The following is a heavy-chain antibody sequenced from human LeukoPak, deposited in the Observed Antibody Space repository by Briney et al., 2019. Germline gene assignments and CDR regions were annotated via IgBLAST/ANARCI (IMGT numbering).Heavy chain of an antibody. D-gene: IGHD6-25*01. CDR1: GFTFSTHA. J-gene: IGHJ6*02. Sequence: PGESLRLSCAVSGFTFSTHAMHWVRQAPGKGLEWVTVTSYDGRLKYYADSVKGRFTISIDSSKNTLFLQMTSLRPEDTAVYFCARDSVSGWDMDVWGQGTTVTVSS. CDR2: TSYDGRLK. V-gene: IGHV3-30*04. CDR3: ARDSVSGWDMDV.